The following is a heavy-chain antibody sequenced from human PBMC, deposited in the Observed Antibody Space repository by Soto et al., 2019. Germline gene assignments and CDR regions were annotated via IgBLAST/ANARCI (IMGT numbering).Heavy chain of an antibody. V-gene: IGHV4-34*01. CDR2: INHSGST. D-gene: IGHD6-13*01. Sequence: PSETLSLTCAVYGGSFSGYYWSWIRQPPGKGLEWIGEINHSGSTNYNPSLKSRVTISVDTSKNQFSLKLSSVTAADTAVYYCARALSGSSWYIHYYGMDVWGQGTTVTVSS. J-gene: IGHJ6*02. CDR3: ARALSGSSWYIHYYGMDV. CDR1: GGSFSGYY.